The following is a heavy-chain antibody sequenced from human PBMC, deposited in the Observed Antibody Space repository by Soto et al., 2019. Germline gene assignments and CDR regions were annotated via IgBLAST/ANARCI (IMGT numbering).Heavy chain of an antibody. Sequence: SETLSLTCTVSGDSIISYYWSWIRQPPGKGLEWIGYINYSGTTNYNPSLKSRVTISVDTSKNQFSLQLSSVTAADTAVYYCARRGNYGRFDYWGQGTLVTVSS. CDR3: ARRGNYGRFDY. D-gene: IGHD4-17*01. V-gene: IGHV4-59*08. CDR1: GDSIISYY. J-gene: IGHJ4*02. CDR2: INYSGTT.